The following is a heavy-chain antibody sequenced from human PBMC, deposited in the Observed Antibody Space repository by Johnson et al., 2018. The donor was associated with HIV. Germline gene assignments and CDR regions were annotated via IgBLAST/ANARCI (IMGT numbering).Heavy chain of an antibody. CDR1: GFTVSSNY. J-gene: IGHJ3*02. CDR3: ATKRVAAADPDDAFDI. D-gene: IGHD6-13*01. V-gene: IGHV3-66*01. Sequence: VQVVESGGGLVQSGGSLRLSCGASGFTVSSNYMNWVRQAPGKGLEWVSVIYSGGNTYYTDSVKGRFTISRDNSDNTMYLQMNSLRAEDTAVYYCATKRVAAADPDDAFDIWGQGTMVTVSS. CDR2: IYSGGNT.